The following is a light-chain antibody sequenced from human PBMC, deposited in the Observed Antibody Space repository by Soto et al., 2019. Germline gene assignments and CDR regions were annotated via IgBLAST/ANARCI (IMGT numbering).Light chain of an antibody. Sequence: AIQLTQSPSSLSASVGDRVTITCRASQDIAIYLAWYQQKPGEAPKLLIYDASTLESGVPSRFSGSGSGTDFALTITSLQAEDFATYYCQQLRMYPSTFGGGTKVDIK. V-gene: IGKV1-13*02. CDR2: DAS. CDR1: QDIAIY. CDR3: QQLRMYPST. J-gene: IGKJ4*01.